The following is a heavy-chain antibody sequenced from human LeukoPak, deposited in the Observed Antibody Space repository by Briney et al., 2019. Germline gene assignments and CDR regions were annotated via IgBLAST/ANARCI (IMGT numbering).Heavy chain of an antibody. J-gene: IGHJ5*02. Sequence: SETLSLTCTVSGGSISSSSYYWSWIRQPPGKGLEWIGEINHSGSTNYNPSLKSRVTISVDTSKNQFSLKLSSVTAADTAVYYCARGRIRRYYDSSGRNWFDPWGQGTLVTVSS. CDR2: INHSGST. CDR3: ARGRIRRYYDSSGRNWFDP. CDR1: GGSISSSSYY. D-gene: IGHD3-22*01. V-gene: IGHV4-39*07.